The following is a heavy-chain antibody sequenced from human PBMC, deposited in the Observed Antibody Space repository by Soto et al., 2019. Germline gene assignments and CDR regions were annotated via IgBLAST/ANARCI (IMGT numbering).Heavy chain of an antibody. CDR2: TYYRSEWSN. Sequence: PSQTLSLTCALSGDSVSSNSSSWYWIRQSPSRGLEWLGRTYYRSEWSNDYAVSVKGRISINPDTSKNQFSLQLNSVTPEDTAVYYCARGGVASARLFDYWGQGTLVTVYS. V-gene: IGHV6-1*01. CDR3: ARGGVASARLFDY. D-gene: IGHD3-3*01. J-gene: IGHJ4*02. CDR1: GDSVSSNSSS.